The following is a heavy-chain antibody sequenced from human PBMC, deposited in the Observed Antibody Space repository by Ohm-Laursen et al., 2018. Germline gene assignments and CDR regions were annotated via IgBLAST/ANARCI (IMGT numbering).Heavy chain of an antibody. D-gene: IGHD3-22*01. J-gene: IGHJ4*02. V-gene: IGHV4-59*08. CDR1: GGSISSYY. CDR2: IYYSGST. Sequence: SETLSLTCSVSGGSISSYYWSWIRQPPGKRLEWIGYIYYSGSTNYNPSLKSRVTISVDTSKNQFSLKLSSVTAADTAVYYCARHDHYYDSSGYYTGDFDYWGQGTLVTVSS. CDR3: ARHDHYYDSSGYYTGDFDY.